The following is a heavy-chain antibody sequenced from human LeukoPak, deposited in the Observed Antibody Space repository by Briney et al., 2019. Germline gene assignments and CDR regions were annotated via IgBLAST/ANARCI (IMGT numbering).Heavy chain of an antibody. CDR2: IYHSGST. CDR1: GYSISSGYY. Sequence: SETLSLTCAVSGYSISSGYYWGWIRQPPGKGLEWIGSIYHSGSTYYNPSLKSRVTISVDTSKNQFSLKLSSVTAADTAVYYCARQLGYCSGGSCYSGGGFDYWGQGTLVTVSS. J-gene: IGHJ4*02. D-gene: IGHD2-15*01. V-gene: IGHV4-38-2*01. CDR3: ARQLGYCSGGSCYSGGGFDY.